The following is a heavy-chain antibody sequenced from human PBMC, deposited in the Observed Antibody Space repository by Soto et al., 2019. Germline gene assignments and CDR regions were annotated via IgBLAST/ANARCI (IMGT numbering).Heavy chain of an antibody. CDR2: IYHIGST. Sequence: PSETLSLPCSVSGASIKSANWWVWVRQPPGKGLEWIGEIYHIGSTTYNPSLKSRATISVDKSKNQFSLIVTSVTAADTAVYYCAKRYDFWSGRWYGLGVWGQGTTVTLSS. V-gene: IGHV4-4*02. CDR1: GASIKSANW. D-gene: IGHD3-3*01. J-gene: IGHJ6*02. CDR3: AKRYDFWSGRWYGLGV.